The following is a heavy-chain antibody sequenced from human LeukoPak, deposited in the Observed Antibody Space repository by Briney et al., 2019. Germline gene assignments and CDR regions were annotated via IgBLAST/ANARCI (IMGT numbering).Heavy chain of an antibody. D-gene: IGHD6-19*01. CDR1: GGSFSGYY. CDR2: INHSGST. Sequence: SETLSLTCAVYGGSFSGYYWCWIRQPPGKGLVRIGEINHSGSTNYNPSLKSRVTILVDTSKNQFSLKLSSVTAADTAVYYCARSLLGSSGWYYYYGMDVWGQGTTVTVSS. CDR3: ARSLLGSSGWYYYYGMDV. J-gene: IGHJ6*02. V-gene: IGHV4-34*01.